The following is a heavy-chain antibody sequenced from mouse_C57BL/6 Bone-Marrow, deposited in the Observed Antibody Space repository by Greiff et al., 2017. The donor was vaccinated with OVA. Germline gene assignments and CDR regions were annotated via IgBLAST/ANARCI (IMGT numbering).Heavy chain of an antibody. CDR1: GYTFTIYT. CDR2: INPSSGYT. D-gene: IGHD3-2*02. Sequence: VNVVESGAELARPGASVKMSCKASGYTFTIYTLPWVKPRPGQGLSWIGYINPSSGYTKYNQKFKDKATLTAGKSSSTAYMQLSSLTSEDSAVYYCATLPTAQATWFAYWGQGTLVTVSA. V-gene: IGHV1-4*01. J-gene: IGHJ3*01. CDR3: ATLPTAQATWFAY.